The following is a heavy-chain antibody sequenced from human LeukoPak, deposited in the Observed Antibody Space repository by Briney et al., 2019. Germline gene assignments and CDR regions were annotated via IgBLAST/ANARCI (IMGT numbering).Heavy chain of an antibody. CDR3: ARRIGTVYWYFDL. CDR2: ISSSSSYI. Sequence: PRGSLRLSCAASGFTFSSYSMNWVRQAPGKGLEWVSSISSSSSYIYYADSVKGRFTISRDNAKNSLYLQMNSLRAEDTAVYYCARRIGTVYWYFDLWGRGTLVTVSS. D-gene: IGHD4-17*01. J-gene: IGHJ2*01. CDR1: GFTFSSYS. V-gene: IGHV3-21*01.